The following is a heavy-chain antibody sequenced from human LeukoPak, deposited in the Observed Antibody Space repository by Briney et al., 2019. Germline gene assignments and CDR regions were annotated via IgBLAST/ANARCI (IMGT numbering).Heavy chain of an antibody. CDR3: TTEYGYCSSTSCPGVAFDI. Sequence: PGGSLRLSCAASGFTFSNAWMSWDRQAPGKGLEWVGRIKSKTDGGATDYAAPVKGRFTISRDDSKNTLYLQMNSLKTEDTAVYYCTTEYGYCSSTSCPGVAFDIWGQGTMVTVSS. J-gene: IGHJ3*02. CDR2: IKSKTDGGAT. D-gene: IGHD2-2*03. V-gene: IGHV3-15*01. CDR1: GFTFSNAW.